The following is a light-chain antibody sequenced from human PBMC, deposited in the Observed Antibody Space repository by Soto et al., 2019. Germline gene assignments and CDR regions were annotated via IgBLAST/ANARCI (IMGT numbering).Light chain of an antibody. Sequence: EIVMAQSPATLSVSPGERATLSCRASQSVSSDLAWYQQKPGQAPRLLIYDTSARATGIPARFSGSGSGTEFTLTISRLQSEDFAVYYCQQYSNWPRTFGQGTKVQI. CDR2: DTS. CDR1: QSVSSD. V-gene: IGKV3D-15*01. CDR3: QQYSNWPRT. J-gene: IGKJ1*01.